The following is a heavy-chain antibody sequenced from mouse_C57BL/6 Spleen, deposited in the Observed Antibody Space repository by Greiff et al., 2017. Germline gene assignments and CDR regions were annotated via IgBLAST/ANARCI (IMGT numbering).Heavy chain of an antibody. CDR2: IYPYNGVS. D-gene: IGHD2-1*01. J-gene: IGHJ2*01. CDR3: ASPLYYGNYAFDY. CDR1: GYSFTGYY. V-gene: IGHV1-31*01. Sequence: EVQLVESGPELVKPGASVKISCKASGYSFTGYYMHWVKQSHGNILDWIGYIYPYNGVSSYNQKFKGKATLTVDKSSSTAYMELRSLTSEDSAVYYCASPLYYGNYAFDYWGQGTTLTVSS.